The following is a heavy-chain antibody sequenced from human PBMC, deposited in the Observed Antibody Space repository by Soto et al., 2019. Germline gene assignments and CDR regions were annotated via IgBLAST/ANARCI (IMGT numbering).Heavy chain of an antibody. D-gene: IGHD3-10*01. CDR2: ITSDSGKG. V-gene: IGHV3-9*01. CDR3: AKDRGSVLGVISD. Sequence: EVQLVESGGDFVQPGRSLRLSCAASGFPFHGYGMVWVRRVAGKGLEWVSGITSDSGKGGYADSVKGRFTISRDNARNSRYLQMNSLRVEDTAFYYCAKDRGSVLGVISDWGQGTLVTVSS. CDR1: GFPFHGYG. J-gene: IGHJ4*02.